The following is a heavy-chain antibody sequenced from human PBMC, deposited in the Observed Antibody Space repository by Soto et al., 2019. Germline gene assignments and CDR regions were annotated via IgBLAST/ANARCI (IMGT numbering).Heavy chain of an antibody. CDR2: MNPNSGNT. D-gene: IGHD3-22*01. V-gene: IGHV1-8*01. J-gene: IGHJ4*02. CDR3: AREVTMIVDN. Sequence: QVQLVQSGAEVKKPGASVKVSCKASGYTFTSYDINWVRQATGQGLEWMGWMNPNSGNTGYAQKFHGRVTMTRNTSISTAYMERSSLRSEDTALDYCAREVTMIVDNWGQGTLVTVSS. CDR1: GYTFTSYD.